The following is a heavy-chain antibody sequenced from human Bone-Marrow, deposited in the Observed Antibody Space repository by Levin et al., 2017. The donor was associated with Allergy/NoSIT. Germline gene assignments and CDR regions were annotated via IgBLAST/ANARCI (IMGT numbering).Heavy chain of an antibody. Sequence: GESLKISCAASGFNFSNYDMHWVRQGRGKGLEWVSAIGIGGDTHYSGSVKGRFTISRENAKNSLYLQMNSLTAGDTAVYFCARDKYGMDVWGQGTTVTVSS. J-gene: IGHJ6*02. CDR1: GFNFSNYD. CDR3: ARDKYGMDV. V-gene: IGHV3-13*01. CDR2: IGIGGDT. D-gene: IGHD2/OR15-2a*01.